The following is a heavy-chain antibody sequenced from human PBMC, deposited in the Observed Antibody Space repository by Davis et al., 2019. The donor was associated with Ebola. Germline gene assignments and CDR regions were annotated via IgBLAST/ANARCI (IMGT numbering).Heavy chain of an antibody. J-gene: IGHJ2*01. CDR3: ARGKNWYFDL. CDR1: GGSISSGGYS. CDR2: IYHSGST. V-gene: IGHV4-30-2*01. Sequence: PSETLSLTCAVSGGSISSGGYSWSWIRQPPGKGLEWIGYIYHSGSTYYNPSLKSQVTISVDRSKNQFSLKLSSVTAADTAVYYCARGKNWYFDLWGRGTLVTVSS.